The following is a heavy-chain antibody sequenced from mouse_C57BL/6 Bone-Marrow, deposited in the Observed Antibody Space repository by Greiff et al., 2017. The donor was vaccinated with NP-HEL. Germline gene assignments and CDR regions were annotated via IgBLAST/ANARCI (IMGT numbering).Heavy chain of an antibody. D-gene: IGHD2-5*01. CDR1: GFSLTSYG. J-gene: IGHJ4*01. CDR3: AKRGESNYDYYAMDY. V-gene: IGHV2-5*01. Sequence: VQLQESGPGLVQPSQSLSITCTVSGFSLTSYGVHWVRQSPGKGLEWLGVIWRGGSTDYNAAFMSRLSITKDNSKSQVFFKMNSLQADDTAIYYCAKRGESNYDYYAMDYWGQGTSVTVSS. CDR2: IWRGGST.